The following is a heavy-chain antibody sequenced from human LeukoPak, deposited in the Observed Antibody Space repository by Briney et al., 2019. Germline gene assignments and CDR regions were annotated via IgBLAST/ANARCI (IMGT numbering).Heavy chain of an antibody. CDR3: ARGIPQWPARVDY. D-gene: IGHD6-19*01. Sequence: SETPSLTCTVSGGSISSYYWSWIRQPPGKGLEWIGFIYYTGSTNYNPSLKSRVTISVDTSKNQFSLKLSSLTAADAAVYYCARGIPQWPARVDYWGQGTLVTVSS. V-gene: IGHV4-59*08. J-gene: IGHJ4*02. CDR2: IYYTGST. CDR1: GGSISSYY.